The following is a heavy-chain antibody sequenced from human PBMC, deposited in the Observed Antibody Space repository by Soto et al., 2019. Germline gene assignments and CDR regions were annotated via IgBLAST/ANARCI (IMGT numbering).Heavy chain of an antibody. CDR1: GGSMSSSSYY. Sequence: SETMSLTCTVSGGSMSSSSYYWGWIRQPPGKGLEWIANMYFSGFYSGSTSYNPSLKSRVTISVDTSKNQFSLQVSSVTAADTAVYYCARGFDILTFGFCLDYWGQGTLVTSPQ. J-gene: IGHJ4*02. CDR3: ARGFDILTFGFCLDY. V-gene: IGHV4-39*01. D-gene: IGHD3-9*01. CDR2: MYFSGFYSGST.